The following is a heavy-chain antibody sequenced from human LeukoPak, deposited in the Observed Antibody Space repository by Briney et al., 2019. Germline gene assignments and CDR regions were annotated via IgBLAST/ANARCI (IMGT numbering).Heavy chain of an antibody. Sequence: GGSLRLSCAASGFTFSDSAMHWVRQAPGKGLEWVSAISGSGGSTYYADSVKGRFTISRDNSKNTLYLQMNSLRAEDTAVYYCAKDLGIGWLEGDAFDIWGQGTMVTVSS. CDR3: AKDLGIGWLEGDAFDI. D-gene: IGHD6-13*01. CDR2: ISGSGGST. J-gene: IGHJ3*02. CDR1: GFTFSDSA. V-gene: IGHV3-23*01.